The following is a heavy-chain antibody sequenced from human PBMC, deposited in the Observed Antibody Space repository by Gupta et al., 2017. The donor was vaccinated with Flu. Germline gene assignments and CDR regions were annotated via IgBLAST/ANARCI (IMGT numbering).Heavy chain of an antibody. CDR1: GFTSSSHA. CDR3: ARNLDDYVQGHFEY. V-gene: IGHV3-23*01. D-gene: IGHD3-10*02. CDR2: ISRSGDTT. Sequence: EVQLPASSGGSVRLAATLRTISAASGFTSSSHARSRGRQAPGKGLEWVSAISRSGDTTYYANSVKGRFTMSRDTSRKTLYLQMNSLRADDTAIYYCARNLDDYVQGHFEYWGQGTPVTVSS. J-gene: IGHJ4*02.